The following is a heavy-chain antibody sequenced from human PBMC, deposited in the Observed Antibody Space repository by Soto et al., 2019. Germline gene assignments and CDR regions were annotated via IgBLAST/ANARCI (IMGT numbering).Heavy chain of an antibody. D-gene: IGHD6-13*01. CDR2: ISYNGNDK. CDR3: AKDGDAAAAGYYFDY. V-gene: IGHV3-30*18. CDR1: GFTSSSYC. J-gene: IGHJ4*02. Sequence: GGSLRLSCAACGFTSSSYCIHWVRQAPCKGLEWVAVISYNGNDKYHADSVKGRFTVSRDNSKNTLYLQMNSLRPEDTAVYHCAKDGDAAAAGYYFDYWGQRTLFAVCS.